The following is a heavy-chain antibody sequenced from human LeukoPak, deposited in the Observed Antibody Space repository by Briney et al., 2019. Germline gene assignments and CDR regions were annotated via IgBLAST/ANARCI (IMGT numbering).Heavy chain of an antibody. V-gene: IGHV4-31*03. CDR3: ARDMRLRGYSGYDLYYGMDV. D-gene: IGHD5-12*01. CDR1: GGSISSGGYY. CDR2: IYYSGST. J-gene: IGHJ6*02. Sequence: SETLSLTCTVSGGSISSGGYYWSWIRQHPGKGLEWIGYIYYSGSTYYNPSPKSRVTISVDTSKNQFSLKLSSVTAADTAVYYCARDMRLRGYSGYDLYYGMDVWGQGTTVTVSS.